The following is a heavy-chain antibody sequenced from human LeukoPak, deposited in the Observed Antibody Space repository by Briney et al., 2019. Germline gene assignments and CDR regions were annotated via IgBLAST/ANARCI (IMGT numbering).Heavy chain of an antibody. CDR3: ARESPDDSSAS. CDR2: IDSGGSK. D-gene: IGHD3-22*01. CDR1: GFTVSTNY. V-gene: IGHV3-66*01. Sequence: PGGSLRLSCAASGFTVSTNYMSWVRQAPGKGLEWVSVIDSGGSKKYAESVKGRFTISRDNSKNTLYLQMNSLRAGDTAVYYCARESPDDSSASWGQGTLVTVSS. J-gene: IGHJ5*02.